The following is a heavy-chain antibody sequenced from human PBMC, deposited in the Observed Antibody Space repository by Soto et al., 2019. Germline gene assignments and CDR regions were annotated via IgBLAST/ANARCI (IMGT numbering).Heavy chain of an antibody. CDR2: ISYDGSNK. CDR1: GFTFSSYG. CDR3: ANDPWIQLWNYSFDY. V-gene: IGHV3-30*18. J-gene: IGHJ4*02. D-gene: IGHD5-18*01. Sequence: QVQLVESGGGVVQPGRSLRLSCAASGFTFSSYGMHWVSQAPGKGLEWVAVISYDGSNKYYADSVKGRFAISRDNSKNTLYLQRNSLRAEDTAVYYCANDPWIQLWNYSFDYWRQGTLVTVSS.